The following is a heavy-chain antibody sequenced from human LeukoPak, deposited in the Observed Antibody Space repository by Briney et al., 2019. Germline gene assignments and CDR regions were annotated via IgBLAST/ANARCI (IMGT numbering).Heavy chain of an antibody. CDR3: ARTRNSSGYRAFDI. Sequence: PSETLSLTCSVSRDSISSSDHYWGWIRQPPGKGLEWIGSMYYSGNTYYNPSLKSRLTLSVDTSKKQFFLKLSSVTAADTAVYYCARTRNSSGYRAFDIWGQGTMVTISS. D-gene: IGHD3-22*01. CDR1: RDSISSSDHY. V-gene: IGHV4-39*07. CDR2: MYYSGNT. J-gene: IGHJ3*02.